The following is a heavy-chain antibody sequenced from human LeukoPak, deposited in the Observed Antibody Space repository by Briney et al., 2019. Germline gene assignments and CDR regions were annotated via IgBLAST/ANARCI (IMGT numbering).Heavy chain of an antibody. CDR2: IYHSGST. CDR3: ASIPMLYQLPQASRVYYFDY. D-gene: IGHD2-2*01. J-gene: IGHJ4*02. CDR1: GGSISSSNW. Sequence: SGTLSLTCAVSGGSISSSNWWSWVRQPPGKGLEWIGEIYHSGSTNYNPSLKSRVTLSVDKSKNQFSLKLSSVTAADTAVYYCASIPMLYQLPQASRVYYFDYWGQGTLVTVSS. V-gene: IGHV4-4*02.